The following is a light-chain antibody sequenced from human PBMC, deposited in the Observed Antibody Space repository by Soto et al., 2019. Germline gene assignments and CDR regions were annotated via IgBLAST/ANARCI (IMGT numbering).Light chain of an antibody. V-gene: IGKV3-11*01. J-gene: IGKJ4*01. CDR2: DTS. CDR3: QKLCNWPPT. CDR1: QSVSRS. Sequence: EIALTQSPATLSLSPGEVATLSCKASQSVSRSLACYIQQPGQAPRLLIYDTSKRASGIPARFSGSGSRTDFPLTLSIRGPDDVAVVYCQKLCNWPPTFGGGTRVVVK.